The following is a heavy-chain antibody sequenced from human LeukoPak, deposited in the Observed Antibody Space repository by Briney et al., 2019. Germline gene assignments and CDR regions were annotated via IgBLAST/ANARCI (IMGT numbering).Heavy chain of an antibody. J-gene: IGHJ4*02. Sequence: GGSLRLSCAASGFTVSSNYKSWVRQAPGKGLEWVSVIYSGGSTYYADSVKGRFTISRDNSKNTVYLQMNSLRAEDTAVYYCARGGEAVAGPDYWGQGTLVTVSS. CDR1: GFTVSSNY. CDR3: ARGGEAVAGPDY. V-gene: IGHV3-53*01. D-gene: IGHD6-19*01. CDR2: IYSGGST.